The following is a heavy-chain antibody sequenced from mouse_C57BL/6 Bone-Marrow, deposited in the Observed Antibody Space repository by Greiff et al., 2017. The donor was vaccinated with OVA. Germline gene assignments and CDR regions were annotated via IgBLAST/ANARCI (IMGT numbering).Heavy chain of an antibody. CDR2: VFPGSGGS. V-gene: IGHV1-55*01. CDR1: GYTFTNNW. J-gene: IGHJ4*01. Sequence: QVQLQQPGAELVKPGASVKMSCRASGYTFTNNWITWVRQRPGQGLEWIGDVFPGSGGSNNNEKFKRRATLTVDTSSSTAYMQLSSLTSEDSAVYYCVRDYGSSGGALDYWGQGTSVTVSS. CDR3: VRDYGSSGGALDY. D-gene: IGHD1-1*01.